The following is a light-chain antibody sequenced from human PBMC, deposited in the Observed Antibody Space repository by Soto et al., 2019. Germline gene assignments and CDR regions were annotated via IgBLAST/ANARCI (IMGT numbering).Light chain of an antibody. Sequence: DIQMTQSPSSLSASVGARVTITCRASQSVSSYLNWYQQKPGIAPKLLIYTTSELESGVPSRFTGSRSGTDFTLTISSLQPEDFATYYCQQSYISPLTFGGGTNVEVK. CDR1: QSVSSY. V-gene: IGKV1-39*01. CDR2: TTS. CDR3: QQSYISPLT. J-gene: IGKJ4*01.